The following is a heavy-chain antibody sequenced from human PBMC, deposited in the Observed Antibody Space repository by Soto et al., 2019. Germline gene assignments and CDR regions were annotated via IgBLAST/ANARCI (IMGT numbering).Heavy chain of an antibody. CDR1: GLTFSRHW. CDR3: AAERAEARGFSYGRTLDY. J-gene: IGHJ4*02. Sequence: CAASGLTFSRHWMHWVRQVPGKGLVWVSRINNDGTTAANADFVKGRFTISRDNAKNTLYLQMDRLRADDTALYYCAAERAEARGFSYGRTLDYWGQGALVTVSS. CDR2: INNDGTTA. V-gene: IGHV3-74*03. D-gene: IGHD5-18*01.